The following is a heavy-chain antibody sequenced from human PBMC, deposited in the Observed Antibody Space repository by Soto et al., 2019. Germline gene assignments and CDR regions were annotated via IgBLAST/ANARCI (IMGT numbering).Heavy chain of an antibody. CDR2: VNPSGGHT. Sequence: QVQLVQSGAEVKKPGASVKVSCKASGDTFTDYYIHWVRQAPGQGLEWMGTVNPSGGHTTYAQHFLGRMTMIRDTSTSTRYMELTSLTSEDTAVYYCARGGHVVVVTAALDYWGQGTLVTVSS. J-gene: IGHJ4*02. CDR3: ARGGHVVVVTAALDY. CDR1: GDTFTDYY. V-gene: IGHV1-46*01. D-gene: IGHD2-21*02.